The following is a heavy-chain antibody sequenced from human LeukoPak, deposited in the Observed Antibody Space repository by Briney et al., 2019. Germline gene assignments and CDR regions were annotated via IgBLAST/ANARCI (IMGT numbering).Heavy chain of an antibody. D-gene: IGHD6-13*01. J-gene: IGHJ5*02. Sequence: GSLRLSCAASGFTFSSYGMHWVRQAPGKGLEWVAVIWYDGSNKYYADSVKGRFTISRDNSKNTLYLQMNSLRAEDTAVYYCARDGAAAAFDPWGQGTLVTVSS. CDR3: ARDGAAAAFDP. V-gene: IGHV3-33*01. CDR2: IWYDGSNK. CDR1: GFTFSSYG.